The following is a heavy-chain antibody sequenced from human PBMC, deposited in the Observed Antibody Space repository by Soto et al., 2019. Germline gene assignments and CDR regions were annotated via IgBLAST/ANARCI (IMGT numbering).Heavy chain of an antibody. CDR1: GYTFTSYA. D-gene: IGHD2-21*02. Sequence: QVQLVQSGAEEKKPGASVKVSCKASGYTFTSYAMHWVRQAPGQRLEWMGWINAGNGNTKYSQKFQGRATITRDTSASTAYRELSSLRSADTAAYYCARSIVVVTALDYWGQVTLVTVSS. CDR2: INAGNGNT. CDR3: ARSIVVVTALDY. J-gene: IGHJ4*02. V-gene: IGHV1-3*05.